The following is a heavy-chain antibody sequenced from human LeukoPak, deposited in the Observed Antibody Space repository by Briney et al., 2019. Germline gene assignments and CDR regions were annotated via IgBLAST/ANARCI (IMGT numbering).Heavy chain of an antibody. D-gene: IGHD3-16*02. CDR3: ARVLKTNVEVKLGGKGELSLSLYY. Sequence: AASVKVSCKASGYIFTGYYLYWVRQAPGQGLEWMGIINPSGGSTSYAQKFQGRVTMTRDTSTSTVYMELSSLRSEDTAVYYCARVLKTNVEVKLGGKGELSLSLYYWGQGTLVTVSS. J-gene: IGHJ4*02. CDR1: GYIFTGYY. CDR2: INPSGGST. V-gene: IGHV1-46*01.